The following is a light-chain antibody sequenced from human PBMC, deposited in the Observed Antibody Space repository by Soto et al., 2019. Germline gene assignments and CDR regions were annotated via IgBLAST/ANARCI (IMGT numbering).Light chain of an antibody. CDR1: QTINTY. CDR3: QQYNTYFRT. J-gene: IGKJ1*01. V-gene: IGKV1-5*01. CDR2: AAS. Sequence: DIQMTQSPSSLSASVGDRFTVTCRASQTINTYLSWYQQKPGKAPRLLINAASNLQSGVPSRFSGSGSGTEFTLTISSLQPDDFATYYCQQYNTYFRTFGQGTKVDIK.